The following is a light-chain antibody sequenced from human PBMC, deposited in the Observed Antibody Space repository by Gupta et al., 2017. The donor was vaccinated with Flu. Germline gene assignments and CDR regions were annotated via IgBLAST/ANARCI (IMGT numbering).Light chain of an antibody. CDR2: DVH. J-gene: IGLJ2*01. CDR3: SSYAGRNTLI. V-gene: IGLV2-8*01. Sequence: SALTQPPSASGSPGQSVNISCTGTSSDVGGYDSVSWYQQYPGKTPKLVIYDVHRRPSGVPDRFSGSKSGNTASLTVSGLQSEDEADYYCSSYAGRNTLIFGGGTALTVL. CDR1: SSDVGGYDS.